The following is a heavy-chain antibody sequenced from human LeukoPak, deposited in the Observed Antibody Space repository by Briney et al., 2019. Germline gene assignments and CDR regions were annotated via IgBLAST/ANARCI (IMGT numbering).Heavy chain of an antibody. V-gene: IGHV3-9*01. Sequence: PGGSLRLSCAASGFTFDDYAMHWVRQAPGKGLEWVSGISWNSGSIGYADSVKGRFTISRDNAKNTLYLQMNRLRAEDTAVYYCARRGAVANAFDIWGQGTMVTVSS. J-gene: IGHJ3*02. CDR1: GFTFDDYA. CDR3: ARRGAVANAFDI. CDR2: ISWNSGSI. D-gene: IGHD6-19*01.